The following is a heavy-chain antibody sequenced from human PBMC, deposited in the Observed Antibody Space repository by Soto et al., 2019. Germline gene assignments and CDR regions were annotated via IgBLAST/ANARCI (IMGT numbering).Heavy chain of an antibody. D-gene: IGHD3-22*01. V-gene: IGHV1-69*01. Sequence: QVQLVQSGAEVKKPGSSVKVSCKASGDTFSSYAINWVRQAPGQGLEWMGGIIPMFGTANYAQKFKGRVTITAGESTSTVYRELSSLRSEDTAVYYCARVGPAHYYDRSGYYSPRDYGGQGTLVTVSS. CDR3: ARVGPAHYYDRSGYYSPRDY. J-gene: IGHJ4*02. CDR1: GDTFSSYA. CDR2: IIPMFGTA.